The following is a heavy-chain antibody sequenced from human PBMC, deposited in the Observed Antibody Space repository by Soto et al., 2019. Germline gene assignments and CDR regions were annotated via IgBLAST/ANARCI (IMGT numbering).Heavy chain of an antibody. V-gene: IGHV2-5*01. Sequence: QITLKESGPTLVKVTQTVTLTCTFSGFSLSSTGVGVGWIRQPPGKALEGLALINWNDDKRYNPSLKSRLTITKDTSKNQVVLTMTNMDPVDTAAYYCARSGHNSGFFYYDYWGQGTLVAVSS. CDR1: GFSLSSTGVG. CDR2: INWNDDK. J-gene: IGHJ4*02. D-gene: IGHD3-22*01. CDR3: ARSGHNSGFFYYDY.